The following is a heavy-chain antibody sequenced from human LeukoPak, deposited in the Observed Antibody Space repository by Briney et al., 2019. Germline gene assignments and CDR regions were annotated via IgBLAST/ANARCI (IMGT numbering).Heavy chain of an antibody. CDR2: ISYDGSNK. CDR1: GFTFSSYA. Sequence: GRSLRLSCAASGFTFSSYAMHWVRQAPGKGLEWVAVISYDGSNKYYADSVKGRFTISRDNSKNTLYLQMNSLRAEDTAVYYCAKDRRGARAFDIWGQGTMVTVSS. CDR3: AKDRRGARAFDI. V-gene: IGHV3-30-3*01. J-gene: IGHJ3*02.